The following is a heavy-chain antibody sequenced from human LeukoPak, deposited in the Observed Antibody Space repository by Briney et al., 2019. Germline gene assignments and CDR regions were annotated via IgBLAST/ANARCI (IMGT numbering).Heavy chain of an antibody. CDR3: ARSRLLLDY. Sequence: ASVKVSCKASGYTFITYYIHWVRQAPGQGLEWMGIISPSGGSTTYAQRFQGRVTMTGDTSTSTVYMELSSLRSEDTAVYYRARSRLLLDYWGQGILVTVSS. CDR2: ISPSGGST. CDR1: GYTFITYY. V-gene: IGHV1-46*01. D-gene: IGHD2-21*02. J-gene: IGHJ4*02.